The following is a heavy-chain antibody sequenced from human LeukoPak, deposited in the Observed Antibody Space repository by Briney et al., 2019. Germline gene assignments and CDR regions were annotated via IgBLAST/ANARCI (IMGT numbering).Heavy chain of an antibody. CDR2: INPTGGDT. J-gene: IGHJ5*02. Sequence: GASVKVSCKASGYTLTSYYLHWVRQAPGQGLEWMGIINPTGGDTTYPQKFQGRVTMTRDMSTSTFYVHLSSLRSEDTAVYYCGKGPFWGGAFNWFDPWAREPWSPSPQ. CDR1: GYTLTSYY. D-gene: IGHD3-16*01. CDR3: GKGPFWGGAFNWFDP. V-gene: IGHV1-46*01.